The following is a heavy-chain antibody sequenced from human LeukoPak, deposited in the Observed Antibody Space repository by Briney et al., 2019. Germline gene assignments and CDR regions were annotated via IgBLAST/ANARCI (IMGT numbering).Heavy chain of an antibody. CDR1: GFTFSSYA. Sequence: PGGSLRLSCAASGFTFSSYAMSWVRQAPGKGLEWVSAISGSGGSTYYADSVKGRFIISRDNSKNTLYLQMNSLRAEDTAVYYCAKDSSWLFVARGYFDYWGQGTLVTVSS. D-gene: IGHD2-15*01. V-gene: IGHV3-23*01. J-gene: IGHJ4*02. CDR3: AKDSSWLFVARGYFDY. CDR2: ISGSGGST.